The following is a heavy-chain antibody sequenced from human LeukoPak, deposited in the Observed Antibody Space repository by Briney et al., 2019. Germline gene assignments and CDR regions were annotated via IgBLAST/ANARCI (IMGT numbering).Heavy chain of an antibody. CDR3: SCYGDYGLHDY. CDR1: GFTFDDYG. Sequence: GGSLRLSCAASGFTFDDYGMSWVRQAPGKGLEWVSGINWNGGSTGYADSVKGRFTISRDNSKNTLYLQMNSLRAEDTAVYYCSCYGDYGLHDYWGQGTLVTVSS. CDR2: INWNGGST. J-gene: IGHJ4*02. D-gene: IGHD4-17*01. V-gene: IGHV3-20*04.